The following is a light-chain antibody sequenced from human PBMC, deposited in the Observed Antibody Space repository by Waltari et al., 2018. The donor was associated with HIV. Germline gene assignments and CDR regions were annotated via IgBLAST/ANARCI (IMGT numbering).Light chain of an antibody. CDR2: NDT. V-gene: IGLV3-25*03. CDR1: ALPKQY. J-gene: IGLJ3*02. Sequence: SYELTQPPSVSVSPGQTARITCSGDALPKQYAYWYHQKPGQAPVLVIYNDTERPSGNPGRFFGSSSGKTVTLTISGGQAEDEADYYCQSADSSGTWVFGGGTKLTVL. CDR3: QSADSSGTWV.